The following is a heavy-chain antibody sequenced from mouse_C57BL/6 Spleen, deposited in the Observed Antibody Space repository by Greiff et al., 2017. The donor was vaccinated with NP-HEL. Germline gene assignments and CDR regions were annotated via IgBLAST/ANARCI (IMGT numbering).Heavy chain of an antibody. J-gene: IGHJ3*01. CDR3: APYYGSPFAY. CDR1: GYTFTSYW. V-gene: IGHV1-50*01. D-gene: IGHD1-1*01. CDR2: IDPSDSYT. Sequence: QVQLQQPGAELVKPGASVKLSCKASGYTFTSYWMQWVKQRPGQGLEWIGEIDPSDSYTNYNQKFKGKATLTVDTSSSTAYMQLSSLTSEDSAVYYCAPYYGSPFAYWGQGTLVTVSA.